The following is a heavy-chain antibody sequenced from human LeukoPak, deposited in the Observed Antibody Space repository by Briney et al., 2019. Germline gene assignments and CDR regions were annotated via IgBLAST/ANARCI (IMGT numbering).Heavy chain of an antibody. D-gene: IGHD6-19*01. CDR2: ISSRGDT. V-gene: IGHV3-53*01. Sequence: GGSLRLSCEVSGFSVSDNYMSWVRQSPGKGLEWLSLISSRGDTYYAASVKGRFTISRDNSENTLFLQMSALRDEDTAIYYCARDLGSGWYFNHWGQGTLVTVSS. CDR3: ARDLGSGWYFNH. J-gene: IGHJ4*02. CDR1: GFSVSDNY.